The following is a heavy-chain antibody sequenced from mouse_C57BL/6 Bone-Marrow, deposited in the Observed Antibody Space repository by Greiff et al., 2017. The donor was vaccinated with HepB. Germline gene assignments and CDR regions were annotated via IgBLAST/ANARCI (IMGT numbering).Heavy chain of an antibody. CDR1: GYSITSGYY. V-gene: IGHV3-6*01. J-gene: IGHJ3*01. CDR2: ISYDGSN. D-gene: IGHD3-2*02. Sequence: ESGPGLVKPSQSLSLTCSVTGYSITSGYYWNWIRQFPGNKLEWMGYISYDGSNNYNPSLKNRISITRDTSKNQFFLKLNSVTTEDTATYYCAGELDSSGTGFAYWGQGTLVTVSA. CDR3: AGELDSSGTGFAY.